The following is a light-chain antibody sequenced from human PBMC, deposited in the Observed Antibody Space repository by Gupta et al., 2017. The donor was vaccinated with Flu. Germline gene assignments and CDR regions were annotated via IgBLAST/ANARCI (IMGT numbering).Light chain of an antibody. J-gene: IGKJ4*01. Sequence: PSSLSASIGDRVTITCRASQDISGFLAWYQQKPGSAPKFLIYAGSTLQSGVPSRFSGTTSGTDFSLIISGLQSEDFATYYCHQYFSFPRTFGGGTKVEIK. CDR1: QDISGF. V-gene: IGKV1-8*01. CDR2: AGS. CDR3: HQYFSFPRT.